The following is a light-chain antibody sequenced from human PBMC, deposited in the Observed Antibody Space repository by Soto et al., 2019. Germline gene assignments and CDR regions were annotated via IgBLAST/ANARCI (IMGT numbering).Light chain of an antibody. Sequence: LTQPASVSGSSGQSITISCTGTSSDVGSYNLVSWYQHHPGKAPKLMIYEGTKRPSGVSNRFSASKSGNTASLTISGLQAEDEADYYCCSYAGSSASYVFGTGTKVTVL. V-gene: IGLV2-23*01. CDR2: EGT. J-gene: IGLJ1*01. CDR1: SSDVGSYNL. CDR3: CSYAGSSASYV.